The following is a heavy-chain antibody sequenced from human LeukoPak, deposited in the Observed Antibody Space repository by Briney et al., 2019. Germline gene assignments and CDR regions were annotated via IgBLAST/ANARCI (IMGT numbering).Heavy chain of an antibody. Sequence: SETLSLTCTVSGASIRSHYWSWIRQPPGKGLEWIGYMYYSGNSNYNPALKSRVTISVDTSKNQFSLKMISVTPADTAEYYCARTARLLLVGAGENFDYWGQGTLVTVSS. D-gene: IGHD2-8*02. CDR2: MYYSGNS. CDR3: ARTARLLLVGAGENFDY. CDR1: GASIRSHY. J-gene: IGHJ4*02. V-gene: IGHV4-59*11.